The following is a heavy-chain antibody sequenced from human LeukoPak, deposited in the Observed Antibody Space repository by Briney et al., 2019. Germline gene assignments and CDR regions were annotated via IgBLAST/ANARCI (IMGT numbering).Heavy chain of an antibody. J-gene: IGHJ3*02. CDR1: GGTFSNYA. Sequence: SVKVSCKASGGTFSNYAISWVRQAPGQGLEWMGGIIPIFGTVNYAQKFQDRVTIIADEFTSTAYMELSGLRSEDTAVYYCARVFGTVTTNAFDIWGQGTMVTVSS. D-gene: IGHD4-11*01. CDR2: IIPIFGTV. V-gene: IGHV1-69*01. CDR3: ARVFGTVTTNAFDI.